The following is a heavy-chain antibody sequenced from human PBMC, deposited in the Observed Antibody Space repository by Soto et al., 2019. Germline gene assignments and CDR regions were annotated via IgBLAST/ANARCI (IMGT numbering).Heavy chain of an antibody. V-gene: IGHV4-4*02. CDR2: IYHSGST. CDR3: ARDVTMVRGVIAY. D-gene: IGHD3-10*01. CDR1: GGSISSSNW. J-gene: IGHJ4*02. Sequence: PSETLSLTCAVSGGSISSSNWWSWVRQPPGKGLEWIGEIYHSGSTNYNPSLKSRVTISVDKSKNQFSLKLSSVTAADTAVYYCARDVTMVRGVIAYWGQGTLVTVSS.